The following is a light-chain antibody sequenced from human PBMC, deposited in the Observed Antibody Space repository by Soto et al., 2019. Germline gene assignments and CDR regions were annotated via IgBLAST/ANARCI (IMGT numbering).Light chain of an antibody. CDR1: GSNIGSNT. V-gene: IGLV1-44*01. J-gene: IGLJ3*02. Sequence: QSVLTQPPSVSGTPGQRVTISGSGSGSNIGSNTVSWYQQLPETAPKLLIYSNDQRPSGVPDRFSDSKSGTSDSLVISGLQSEDEADYYCAAWDDSLNGPVFGGGTKLTVL. CDR3: AAWDDSLNGPV. CDR2: SND.